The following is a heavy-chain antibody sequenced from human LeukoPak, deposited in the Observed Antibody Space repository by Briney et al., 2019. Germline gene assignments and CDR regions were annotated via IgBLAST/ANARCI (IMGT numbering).Heavy chain of an antibody. CDR2: INWNGGST. CDR1: GFTFDDYG. Sequence: PGGSLRLSCAASGFTFDDYGMSWVRQAPGKGLEWVSGINWNGGSTGYADSVKGRFTISRDNAKNSLYLQMNSLRAEDTALYYCARDYYDSSGYYYFDYCGQGTLVTVSS. D-gene: IGHD3-22*01. V-gene: IGHV3-20*04. J-gene: IGHJ4*02. CDR3: ARDYYDSSGYYYFDY.